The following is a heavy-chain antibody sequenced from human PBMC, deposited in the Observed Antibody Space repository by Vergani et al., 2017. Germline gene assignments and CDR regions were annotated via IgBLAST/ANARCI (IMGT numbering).Heavy chain of an antibody. CDR2: INHSGST. CDR3: ARFGIPYYYDSSTKLGAFDI. V-gene: IGHV4-34*01. J-gene: IGHJ3*02. D-gene: IGHD3-22*01. CDR1: GGSFSGYY. Sequence: QVQLQQWGAGLLKPSETLSLTCAVYGGSFSGYYWSWIRQPPGKGLEWIGEINHSGSTNYNPSLKSRVTISVDTSKNQFSLKLSSVTAADTAVYYCARFGIPYYYDSSTKLGAFDIWGQGTMVTVSS.